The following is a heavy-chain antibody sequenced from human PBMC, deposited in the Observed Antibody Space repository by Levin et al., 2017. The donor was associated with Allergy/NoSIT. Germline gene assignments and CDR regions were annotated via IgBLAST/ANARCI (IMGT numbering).Heavy chain of an antibody. CDR3: ARLNPSYYSSSGTKRGGNWFDP. D-gene: IGHD3-10*01. V-gene: IGHV4-59*01. J-gene: IGHJ5*02. CDR2: IYYSGNT. Sequence: SCTVSDGSISRYYWSWIRQPPGKGLEWIAYIYYSGNTNYDPSLKSRLTISMDASNNQFSLTLTSVTAADTAVYYCARLNPSYYSSSGTKRGGNWFDPWGQGTLVTVSS. CDR1: DGSISRYY.